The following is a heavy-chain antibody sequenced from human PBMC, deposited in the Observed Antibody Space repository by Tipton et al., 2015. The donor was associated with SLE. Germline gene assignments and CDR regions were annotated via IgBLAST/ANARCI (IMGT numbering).Heavy chain of an antibody. Sequence: GSLRLSCAASGFTFSIYAMSWVRQAPGKGLEWVSVIYSSGSTYYAHSVRGRFTISRDNSRNTLYLQMNSLRPDDTAVYYCAKDLSEVFSGYLFDYWGQGTLVTVTS. J-gene: IGHJ4*02. CDR3: AKDLSEVFSGYLFDY. CDR1: GFTFSIYA. V-gene: IGHV3-23*03. CDR2: IYSSGST. D-gene: IGHD5-12*01.